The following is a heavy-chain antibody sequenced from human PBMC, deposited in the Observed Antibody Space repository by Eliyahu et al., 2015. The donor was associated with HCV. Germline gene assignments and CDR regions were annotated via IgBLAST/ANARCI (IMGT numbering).Heavy chain of an antibody. CDR3: ARVRGITLRVARTVSFRVSDI. V-gene: IGHV4-34*02. Sequence: QVQLQQWGAGLLKPSETLSLTCVVYGGSFSDYYWSWIRQPPGKGLEWIGEISHSGSTNYNPSLKSRVTISVDTSKNQLSLRLSSVTAADTAVYYCARVRGITLRVARTVSFRVSDIWGQGTMVAVSS. J-gene: IGHJ3*02. D-gene: IGHD4-17*01. CDR1: GGSFSDYY. CDR2: ISHSGST.